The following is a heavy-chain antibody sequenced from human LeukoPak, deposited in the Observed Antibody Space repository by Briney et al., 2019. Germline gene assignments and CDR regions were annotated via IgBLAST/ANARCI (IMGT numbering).Heavy chain of an antibody. Sequence: ASVTVSCTASGGTFDTFTITWLRQAPGQGLEWLGRILPIHEATQYAQRFEGRVTITADKLTTTAYLELGGLTSEDTAVYYCARGILCAGDNCYPPNSAAYYYMDVWGQGTRVTVSS. CDR3: ARGILCAGDNCYPPNSAAYYYMDV. J-gene: IGHJ6*02. CDR2: ILPIHEAT. V-gene: IGHV1-69*08. CDR1: GGTFDTFT. D-gene: IGHD5-24*01.